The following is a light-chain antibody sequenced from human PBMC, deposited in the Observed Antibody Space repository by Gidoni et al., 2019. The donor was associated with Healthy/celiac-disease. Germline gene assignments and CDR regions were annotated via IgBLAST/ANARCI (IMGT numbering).Light chain of an antibody. CDR1: QSISSY. V-gene: IGKV1-39*01. CDR3: QQSYSTPYT. J-gene: IGKJ2*01. CDR2: AAS. Sequence: DIQMTQSPSSLYASVGDRVTITCRASQSISSYLNWYQQKPGKAPKLLIYAASSLQSGVPSRFSGRGSGTDFTLTSSSLQPEDAATYYCQQSYSTPYTFGQXTKLEIK.